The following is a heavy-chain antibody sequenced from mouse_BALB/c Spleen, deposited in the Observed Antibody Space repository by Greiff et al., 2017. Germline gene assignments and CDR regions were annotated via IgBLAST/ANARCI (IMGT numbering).Heavy chain of an antibody. CDR3: ARGGDYYGSSHYFDY. V-gene: IGHV5-9-4*01. CDR1: GFTFSSYA. Sequence: EGKLVESGGGLVKPGGSLKLSCAASGFTFSSYAMSWVRQSPEKRLEWVAEISSGGSYTYYPDTVTGRFTISRDNAKNTLYLEMSSLRSEDTAMYYCARGGDYYGSSHYFDYWGQGTTLTVSS. J-gene: IGHJ2*01. CDR2: ISSGGSYT. D-gene: IGHD1-1*01.